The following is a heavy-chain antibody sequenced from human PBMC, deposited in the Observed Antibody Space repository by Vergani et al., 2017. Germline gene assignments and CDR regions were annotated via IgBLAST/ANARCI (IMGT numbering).Heavy chain of an antibody. Sequence: QVQLVQSGAEVKKPGSSVKVSCKASGGTFSSYAISWVRQAPGQGLEWMGWISAYNGNTNYAQKLQGRVTMTTDTSTSTAYMELRSLRSDDTAVYYCARVYSSGWYGSWYFDYWGQGTLVTVSS. V-gene: IGHV1-18*01. CDR1: GGTFSSYA. CDR2: ISAYNGNT. CDR3: ARVYSSGWYGSWYFDY. J-gene: IGHJ4*02. D-gene: IGHD6-19*01.